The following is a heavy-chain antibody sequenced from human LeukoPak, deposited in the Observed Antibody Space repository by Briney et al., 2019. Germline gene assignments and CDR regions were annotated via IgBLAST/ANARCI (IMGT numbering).Heavy chain of an antibody. J-gene: IGHJ4*02. CDR1: GGSISSYY. CDR3: ARVLIVPAAIQFDY. V-gene: IGHV4-59*01. D-gene: IGHD2-2*01. CDR2: IYYSGST. Sequence: TSETLSLTCTVSGGSISSYYWSWIRQPPGKGLEWIGYIYYSGSTNYNPSLRSRVTISVDTSKYQFSLKLSSVTAADTAVYYCARVLIVPAAIQFDYWGQGTLVTVSS.